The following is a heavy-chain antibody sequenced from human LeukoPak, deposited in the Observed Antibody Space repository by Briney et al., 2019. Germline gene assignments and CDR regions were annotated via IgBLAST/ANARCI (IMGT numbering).Heavy chain of an antibody. CDR1: GYTFTSYD. J-gene: IGHJ4*02. Sequence: GASVKVSCKASGYTFTSYDINWVRQATGQGLEWMGWMNPNSGNTGYAQKFQGRVTMTRNTSISTAYMELSSLRSEDTAVYYCARGVQLRFLEWLISRPSPYYSDYWGQGTLVTVSS. CDR3: ARGVQLRFLEWLISRPSPYYSDY. V-gene: IGHV1-8*01. CDR2: MNPNSGNT. D-gene: IGHD3-3*01.